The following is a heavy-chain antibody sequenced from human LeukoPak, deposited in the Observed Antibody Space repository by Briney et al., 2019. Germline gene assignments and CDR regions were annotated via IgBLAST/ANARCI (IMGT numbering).Heavy chain of an antibody. CDR3: ARAGDSSNSVFAFDI. V-gene: IGHV4-59*01. CDR2: IYYSGST. D-gene: IGHD3-22*01. J-gene: IGHJ3*02. Sequence: PSETLSLTCTVSGGSISTYSWSWIRQPPGKGLEWVGYIYYSGSTDYNPSLKSRVTISVDTSKNHFSLRLSSVTAADTAVYYCARAGDSSNSVFAFDIWGQGTMVTVSS. CDR1: GGSISTYS.